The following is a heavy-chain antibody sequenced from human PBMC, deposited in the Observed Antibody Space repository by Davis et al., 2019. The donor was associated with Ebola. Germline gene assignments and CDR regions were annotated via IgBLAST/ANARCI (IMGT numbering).Heavy chain of an antibody. Sequence: SETLSLTCIVSGGSISTYYWSWIRQPPGKGLELIAYTYYTGNTNFNPSLKSRVTMSVATSNKQFSLNLRSVTTADTAVYYCARANWNYGWVLDLWGQGSLVTVSS. J-gene: IGHJ5*02. V-gene: IGHV4-59*01. CDR1: GGSISTYY. CDR2: TYYTGNT. CDR3: ARANWNYGWVLDL. D-gene: IGHD1-7*01.